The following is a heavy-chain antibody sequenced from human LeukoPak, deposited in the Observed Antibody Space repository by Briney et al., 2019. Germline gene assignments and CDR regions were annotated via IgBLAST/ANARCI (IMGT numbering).Heavy chain of an antibody. CDR2: INHSGST. J-gene: IGHJ3*02. V-gene: IGHV4-34*01. D-gene: IGHD3-10*02. CDR3: ARNPTSKTMSRDSFDI. CDR1: GGSFSGYY. Sequence: SETLSLTCAVYGGSFSGYYWSWIRQPPGKGLEWIGEINHSGSTNYNPSLKSRVTISVDTSKNQFSLRLTSVTAADTAVYYCARNPTSKTMSRDSFDIWGQGTFVTVSS.